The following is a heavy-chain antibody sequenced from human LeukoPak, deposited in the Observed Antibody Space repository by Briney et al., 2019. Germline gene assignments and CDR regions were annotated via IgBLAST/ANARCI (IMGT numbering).Heavy chain of an antibody. CDR2: INSDASST. D-gene: IGHD5-18*01. CDR3: ATGRGVTRIDY. J-gene: IGHJ4*02. CDR1: GFTFSSNW. Sequence: GGSLRLSCAASGFTFSSNWMHWVRQAPGKGLVWVSRINSDASSTSYADSVKGRFTISRDNAKNTLYLQMDSLRPEDTAVYYCATGRGVTRIDYWGQGTLVAVSS. V-gene: IGHV3-74*01.